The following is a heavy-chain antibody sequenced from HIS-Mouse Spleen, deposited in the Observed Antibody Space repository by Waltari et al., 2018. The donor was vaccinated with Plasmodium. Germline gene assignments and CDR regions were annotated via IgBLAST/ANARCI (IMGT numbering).Heavy chain of an antibody. V-gene: IGHV4-34*01. CDR1: GGSFSGYY. CDR2: INHSGST. D-gene: IGHD3-9*01. Sequence: QQWGAGLLKPSETLSLTCAVYGGSFSGYYWSWIRQPPGKVLEWIGEINHSGSTNYNPSLKSRVTISVDTSKNQFSLKLSSVTAADTAVYYCARAPIRDAFDIWGQGTMVTVSS. CDR3: ARAPIRDAFDI. J-gene: IGHJ3*02.